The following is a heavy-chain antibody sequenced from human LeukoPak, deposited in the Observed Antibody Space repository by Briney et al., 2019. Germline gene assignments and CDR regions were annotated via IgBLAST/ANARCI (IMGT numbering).Heavy chain of an antibody. Sequence: GGSLRLSCAASGFTFSSYAMHWVRQAPGKGLEWVSAISGSGGSTYYADSVKGRFTISRDNSKNTLYLQMNSLRAEDTAVYYCAKTVGATPAGDYWGQGTLVTVSS. D-gene: IGHD1-26*01. V-gene: IGHV3-23*01. CDR2: ISGSGGST. CDR3: AKTVGATPAGDY. CDR1: GFTFSSYA. J-gene: IGHJ4*02.